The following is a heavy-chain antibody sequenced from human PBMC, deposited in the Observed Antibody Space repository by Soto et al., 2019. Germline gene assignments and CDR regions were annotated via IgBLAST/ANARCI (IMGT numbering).Heavy chain of an antibody. CDR1: GGSISSSSYY. Sequence: SETLSLTCTVSGGSISSSSYYWGWIRQPPGKGLEWIGSIYYSGSTYYNPSLKSRVTISVDTSKNQFSLKLSSVTAADTAVYYCARVFSTTWFDPWGQGTLVTVSS. CDR3: ARVFSTTWFDP. J-gene: IGHJ5*02. D-gene: IGHD4-17*01. V-gene: IGHV4-39*01. CDR2: IYYSGST.